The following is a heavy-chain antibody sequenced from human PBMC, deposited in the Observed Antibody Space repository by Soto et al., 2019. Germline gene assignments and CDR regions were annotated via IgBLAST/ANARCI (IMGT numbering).Heavy chain of an antibody. CDR2: ISGRGAST. D-gene: IGHD5-18*01. Sequence: GGSLRLSCAASRFNSSSYAMIWARQAPGKGLEWVSAISGRGASTYFAESVKGRFTITRENSKNTLSLELNSLRVVETGIYYCAKAGRGHNCAYYFDYWGQGTLVTVSS. CDR3: AKAGRGHNCAYYFDY. CDR1: RFNSSSYA. J-gene: IGHJ4*02. V-gene: IGHV3-23*01.